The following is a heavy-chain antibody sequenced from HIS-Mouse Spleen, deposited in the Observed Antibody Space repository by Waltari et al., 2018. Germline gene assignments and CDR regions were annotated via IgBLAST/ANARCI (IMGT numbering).Heavy chain of an antibody. CDR2: MSTSRCGT. CDR1: GYTFTGYY. V-gene: IGHV1-2*02. CDR3: ARGYCSSTSCYGYFQH. Sequence: QVQLVQSGAEVKKPGASVKVSCKASGYTFTGYYMHWVRQAPGQGLEWMGWMSTSRCGTNDAQELQGRVTMTRDTSISTAYMELSRLRSDDTAVYYCARGYCSSTSCYGYFQHWGQGTLVTVSS. D-gene: IGHD2-2*01. J-gene: IGHJ1*01.